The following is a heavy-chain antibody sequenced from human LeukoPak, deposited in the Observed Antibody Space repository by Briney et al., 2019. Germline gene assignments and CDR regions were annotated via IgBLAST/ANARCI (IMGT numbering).Heavy chain of an antibody. CDR2: INHSGST. V-gene: IGHV4-34*01. Sequence: PSETLSLTCAVYGGSFSGYYWSWIRQPPGKGLEWIGEINHSGSTNYNPSLKSRVTISVDTSKNQFSLKLSSVTAADTAVYYCARFATEGWFDPWGQGTLVTVSS. J-gene: IGHJ5*02. CDR3: ARFATEGWFDP. CDR1: GGSFSGYY.